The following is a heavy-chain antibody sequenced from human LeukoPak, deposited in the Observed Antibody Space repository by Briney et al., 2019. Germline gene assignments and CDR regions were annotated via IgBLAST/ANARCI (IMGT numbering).Heavy chain of an antibody. V-gene: IGHV3-23*01. CDR1: GFTFSSYA. CDR3: ARDVYRGSSWYAFDY. CDR2: ISGSGGST. D-gene: IGHD6-13*01. J-gene: IGHJ4*02. Sequence: GGSLRLSCAASGFTFSSYAMSWVRQAPGKGLEWVSAISGSGGSTYYADSVKGRLTISRDNAKNSLYLQMNSLRADDTGVYYCARDVYRGSSWYAFDYWGQGTLVTVSS.